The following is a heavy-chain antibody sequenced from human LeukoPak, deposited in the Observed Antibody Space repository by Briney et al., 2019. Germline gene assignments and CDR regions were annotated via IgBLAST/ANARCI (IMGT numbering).Heavy chain of an antibody. V-gene: IGHV1-3*01. CDR2: INAGNGNT. D-gene: IGHD1-26*01. Sequence: GASVKVSCKASGYTFTSYAMHWVRQAPGQRLEWMGWINAGNGNTKYSQKFQGRVTITRDTSASAAYMELSSLRSEDTAVYYCARRPIVGATSYFDYWGQGTLVTVSS. CDR3: ARRPIVGATSYFDY. J-gene: IGHJ4*02. CDR1: GYTFTSYA.